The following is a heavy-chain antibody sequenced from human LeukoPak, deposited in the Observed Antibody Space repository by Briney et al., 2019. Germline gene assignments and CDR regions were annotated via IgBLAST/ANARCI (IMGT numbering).Heavy chain of an antibody. V-gene: IGHV4-59*08. D-gene: IGHD3-16*01. CDR1: GGSTSSDY. J-gene: IGHJ2*01. CDR3: AGLKLGAYFDL. CDR2: VYNSGDT. Sequence: SETLSLTCTVSGGSTSSDYWSWIRQSPGKGLEWVGYVYNSGDTGKNPSLKSRVTILLDTSKNQCSLKLTSVSAADTAVYYCAGLKLGAYFDLWGRGTLVTVSS.